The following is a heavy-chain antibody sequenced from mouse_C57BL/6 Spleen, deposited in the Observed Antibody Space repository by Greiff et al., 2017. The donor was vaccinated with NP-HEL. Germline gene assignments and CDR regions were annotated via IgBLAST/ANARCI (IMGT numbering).Heavy chain of an antibody. CDR3: ARGGLHYAMDY. CDR1: GFTFSDYG. Sequence: EVKLMESGGGLVKPGGSLKLSCAASGFTFSDYGMHWVRPAPEKGLEWVAYISSGSSTIYYADTVKGRFTISRDNAKNTLFLQMTSLRSEDTAMYYCARGGLHYAMDYWGQGTSVTVSS. J-gene: IGHJ4*01. D-gene: IGHD2-4*01. CDR2: ISSGSSTI. V-gene: IGHV5-17*01.